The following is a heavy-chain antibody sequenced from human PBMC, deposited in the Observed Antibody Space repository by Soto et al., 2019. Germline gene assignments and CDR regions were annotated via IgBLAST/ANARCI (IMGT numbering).Heavy chain of an antibody. V-gene: IGHV3-53*01. J-gene: IGHJ4*02. D-gene: IGHD2-2*01. CDR3: ARGPYVGISTS. CDR2: IYSGGST. CDR1: GFNVSSNY. Sequence: EVQLVESGGGLIQPGGSLRLSCAASGFNVSSNYMSWVRQAPGKGLEWLSVIYSGGSTYYAESVKGRFTISRDNSKNTLNLQMNALRVEDTAVYYCARGPYVGISTSWGQGTLVTVSS.